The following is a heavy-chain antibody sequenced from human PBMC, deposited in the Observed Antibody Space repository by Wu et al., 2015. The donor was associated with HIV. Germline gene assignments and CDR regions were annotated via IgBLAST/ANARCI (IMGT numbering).Heavy chain of an antibody. Sequence: QVQLVQSGAEVKKPGSSVKVSCKASGGTFSSYAISWVRQAPGQGLEWMGGIIPIFGTANYAQKFQGRVTITADESTSTAYMELSSLRSEDTAVYYCARAPGSNYGSYYYYYMDVWGKGTNGHRLL. CDR3: ARAPGSNYGSYYYYYMDV. CDR1: GGTFSSYA. D-gene: IGHD4-11*01. CDR2: IIPIFGTA. V-gene: IGHV1-69*12. J-gene: IGHJ6*03.